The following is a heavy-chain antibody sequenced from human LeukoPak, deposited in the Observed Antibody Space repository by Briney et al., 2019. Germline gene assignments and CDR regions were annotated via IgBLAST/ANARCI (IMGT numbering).Heavy chain of an antibody. Sequence: GGSLRLSCAASGFNFRTYSMNWVRQAPGKGLEWVSYISSGSSTIYYAHSLKGRFTISRDNAKNSLYLQMNSLRDEDTAVYYCARGGLEWLSCWGQGTLVTVSS. V-gene: IGHV3-48*02. CDR3: ARGGLEWLSC. CDR1: GFNFRTYS. CDR2: ISSGSSTI. D-gene: IGHD6-19*01. J-gene: IGHJ4*02.